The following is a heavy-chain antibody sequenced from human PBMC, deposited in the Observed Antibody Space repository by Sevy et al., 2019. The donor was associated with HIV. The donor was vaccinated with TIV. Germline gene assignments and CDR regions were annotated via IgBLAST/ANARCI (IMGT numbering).Heavy chain of an antibody. V-gene: IGHV1-18*01. J-gene: IGHJ4*02. CDR1: GYTFTTYG. Sequence: ASVKVSCKASGYTFTTYGIIWVRQAPGQRLEWVGWISTYNGVTNYTPSLQGRVTLTTDTSTNTTYMELRSLRSDDTAVYFCSRDVLYGTSSWVEDHWGQGTLVTVSS. D-gene: IGHD6-6*01. CDR3: SRDVLYGTSSWVEDH. CDR2: ISTYNGVT.